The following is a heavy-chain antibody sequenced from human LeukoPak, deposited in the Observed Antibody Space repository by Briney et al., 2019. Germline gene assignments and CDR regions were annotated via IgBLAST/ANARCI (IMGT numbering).Heavy chain of an antibody. CDR1: GFTFSSYW. CDR3: ARDDHSGYDSSCWFDP. J-gene: IGHJ5*02. V-gene: IGHV3-7*01. D-gene: IGHD5-12*01. CDR2: IKQDGSEK. Sequence: GGSLRLSCAASGFTFSSYWMNWVRQAPGKGLEWVANIKQDGSEKYYVDSVKGRFTISRDNAKNSLYLQMNSLRAEDTAVYYCARDDHSGYDSSCWFDPWGQGTLVTVSS.